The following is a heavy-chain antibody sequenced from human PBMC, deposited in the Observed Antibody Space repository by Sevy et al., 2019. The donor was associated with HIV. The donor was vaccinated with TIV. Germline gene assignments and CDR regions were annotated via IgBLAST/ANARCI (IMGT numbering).Heavy chain of an antibody. CDR1: GFTFNRYW. D-gene: IGHD2-21*01. CDR2: IKQDESEK. V-gene: IGHV3-7*03. J-gene: IGHJ3*01. CDR3: AKIDDGDFGGVVRV. Sequence: GGSLRLSCAASGFTFNRYWMSWVRQAPGNGLEWVANIKQDESEKHYADSVKGRLTISRDNTKNSLFLQLDTVRDEDSAIYYCAKIDDGDFGGVVRVSGQGTVVTVSS.